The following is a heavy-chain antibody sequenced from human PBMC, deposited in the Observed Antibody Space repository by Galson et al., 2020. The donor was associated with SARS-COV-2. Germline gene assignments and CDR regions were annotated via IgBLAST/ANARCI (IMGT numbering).Heavy chain of an antibody. Sequence: GGSLRLSCAASQFTFSDYAMCWVRQAPGKGLEWVSTISGNGGNTNYADSVRGRFTISRDNSKNTLYLQMNSLRVEDTAAYYCAKDREGWLQYTSGFDYWGQGTLVAVSS. J-gene: IGHJ4*02. CDR3: AKDREGWLQYTSGFDY. CDR1: QFTFSDYA. CDR2: ISGNGGNT. V-gene: IGHV3-23*01. D-gene: IGHD2-2*02.